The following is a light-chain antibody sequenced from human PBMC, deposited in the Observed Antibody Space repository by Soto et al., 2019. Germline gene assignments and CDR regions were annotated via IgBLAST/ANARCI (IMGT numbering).Light chain of an antibody. CDR2: QTS. V-gene: IGKV1-5*03. J-gene: IGKJ1*01. CDR3: QPYNWGT. CDR1: QNIDSF. Sequence: DIQMTQSPSTLSASVGDRVTITCRASQNIDSFMAWYQQKPGNAPKLLIYQTSNLGSKVPSRFSGSGSGTEFILTISDLQPDDCATYYCQPYNWGTFCPGTKVEIK.